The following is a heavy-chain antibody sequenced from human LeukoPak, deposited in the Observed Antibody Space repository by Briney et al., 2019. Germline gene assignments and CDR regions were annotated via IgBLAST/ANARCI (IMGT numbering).Heavy chain of an antibody. Sequence: ASETLSLTCAVYGGSFSGYYWSWIRQPPGKGLEWIGSIYYSGSTYYNPSLKSRVTISVDTSKNQFSLKLSSVTAADTAVYYCARVNFYYYYYMDVWGKGTTVTISS. CDR2: IYYSGST. J-gene: IGHJ6*03. V-gene: IGHV4-34*01. CDR1: GGSFSGYY. CDR3: ARVNFYYYYYMDV.